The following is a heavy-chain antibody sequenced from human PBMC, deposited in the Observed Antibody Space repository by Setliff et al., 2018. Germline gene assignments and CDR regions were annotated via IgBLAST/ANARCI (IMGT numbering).Heavy chain of an antibody. CDR1: GGTFSSNG. J-gene: IGHJ4*02. Sequence: GASVKVSCKASGGTFSSNGISWVRQAPGQGLEWMGWISAYNGNTNYAQKLQGRVTMTTDTSTSTAYMELRSLRSDDTAVYYCARTYYYDSSGSVFDYWGQGTLVTVSS. D-gene: IGHD3-22*01. CDR2: ISAYNGNT. V-gene: IGHV1-18*01. CDR3: ARTYYYDSSGSVFDY.